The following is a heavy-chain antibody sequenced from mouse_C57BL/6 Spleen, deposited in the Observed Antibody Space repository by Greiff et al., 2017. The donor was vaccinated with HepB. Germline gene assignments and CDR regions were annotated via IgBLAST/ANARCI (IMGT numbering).Heavy chain of an antibody. Sequence: VQLQQSGPGLVQPSQSLSITCTVSGFSLTSYGVHWVRQPPGKGLEWLGVIWSGGSTDYNAAFISRLSISKDNSKSQVFFKMNSLQADDTAIYYCASLYYYGSPYYAMDYWGQGTSVTVSS. V-gene: IGHV2-4*01. CDR3: ASLYYYGSPYYAMDY. CDR1: GFSLTSYG. CDR2: IWSGGST. J-gene: IGHJ4*01. D-gene: IGHD1-1*01.